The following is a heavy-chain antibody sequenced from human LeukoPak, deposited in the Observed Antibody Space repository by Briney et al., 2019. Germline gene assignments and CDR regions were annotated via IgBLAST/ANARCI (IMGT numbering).Heavy chain of an antibody. CDR3: ARVFGAKGAFDI. J-gene: IGHJ3*02. V-gene: IGHV4-31*03. CDR1: GGSISSGGYY. Sequence: SQTLSLTCTVSGGSISSGGYYWSWIRQHPGKGLEWIGYIYYSGSTYYNPSLKSRVTISVDTSKNQFSLKLSSVTAADTAVYYCARVFGAKGAFDIWGQGTMVTVSS. D-gene: IGHD3-16*01. CDR2: IYYSGST.